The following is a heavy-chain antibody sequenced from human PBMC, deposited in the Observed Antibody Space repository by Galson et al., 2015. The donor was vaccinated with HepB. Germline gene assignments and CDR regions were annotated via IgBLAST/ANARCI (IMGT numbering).Heavy chain of an antibody. J-gene: IGHJ4*02. Sequence: SLRLSCAASGFTFSSYSMNWVRQAPGKGLEWVPSISSSSSYIYYADSVKGRFTISRDNAKNSLYLQMNSLRAEDTAVYYCARVVSSGYYYYHLDYWGQGTLVTVSS. CDR1: GFTFSSYS. CDR3: ARVVSSGYYYYHLDY. V-gene: IGHV3-21*01. CDR2: ISSSSSYI. D-gene: IGHD3-22*01.